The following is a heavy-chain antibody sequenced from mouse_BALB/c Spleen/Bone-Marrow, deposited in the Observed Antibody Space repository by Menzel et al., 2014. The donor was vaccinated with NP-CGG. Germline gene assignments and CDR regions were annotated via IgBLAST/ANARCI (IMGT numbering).Heavy chain of an antibody. CDR3: ARSLIRLRYFDY. V-gene: IGHV2-9*02. Sequence: VQLQQSGPGLVAPPQSLSITCTVSGFSLTSYGVHWVRQSPGKGLEWLGVIWAGGSTNYNSALMSRLSISKDNSESQVFLKMNSLQTDDTAMYYCARSLIRLRYFDYWGQGTTLTVSS. D-gene: IGHD1-2*01. CDR2: IWAGGST. J-gene: IGHJ2*01. CDR1: GFSLTSYG.